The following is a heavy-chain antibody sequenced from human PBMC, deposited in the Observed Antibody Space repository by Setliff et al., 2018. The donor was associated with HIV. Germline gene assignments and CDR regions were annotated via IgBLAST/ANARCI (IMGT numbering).Heavy chain of an antibody. V-gene: IGHV5-51*01. CDR3: ARSMGFKATTRLDF. J-gene: IGHJ4*02. Sequence: PGESLKISCQASGYSFTTLWIAWVRQMPGKGLEWTGMVFPDDSDTRYSPSFQGQVSMSADKSINTAYLQWSSLKASDTAVYYCARSMGFKATTRLDFWGPGTLVTVSS. CDR1: GYSFTTLW. D-gene: IGHD3-10*01. CDR2: VFPDDSDT.